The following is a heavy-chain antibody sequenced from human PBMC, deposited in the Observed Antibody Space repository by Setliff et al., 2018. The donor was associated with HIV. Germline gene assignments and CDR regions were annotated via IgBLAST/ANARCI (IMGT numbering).Heavy chain of an antibody. Sequence: SETLSLTCAVSGGSIGTYRWNWIRQTPGKGLEWIGFISYSGTTDYNPSLKSRVTISVDTSKNQFSLKLTSVTAADTAVYYCARRTSPPSGSYSQYYMDVWGRGTTVTVSS. CDR3: ARRTSPPSGSYSQYYMDV. V-gene: IGHV4-59*08. J-gene: IGHJ6*03. CDR2: ISYSGTT. D-gene: IGHD2-21*01. CDR1: GGSIGTYR.